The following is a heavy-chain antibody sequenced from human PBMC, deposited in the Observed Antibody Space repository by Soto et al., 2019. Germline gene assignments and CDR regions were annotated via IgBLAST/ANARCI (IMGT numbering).Heavy chain of an antibody. V-gene: IGHV3-11*05. J-gene: IGHJ6*02. CDR1: GFTFSDYY. CDR3: AKNLGHCSGATCSMDV. D-gene: IGHD2-15*01. CDR2: ISATSSFT. Sequence: QVHLVESGGGLVKPGGSLRLSCAASGFTFSDYYMNWIRQAPGKGLEWVSYISATSSFTRYADSVKGRFTISRDNAKNSLSLEMNSLRDDATAVYYCAKNLGHCSGATCSMDVWGQGTTVTVSS.